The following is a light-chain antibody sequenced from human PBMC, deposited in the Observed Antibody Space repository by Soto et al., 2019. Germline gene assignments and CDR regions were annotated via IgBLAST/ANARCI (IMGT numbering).Light chain of an antibody. CDR2: AAS. Sequence: AIRMTQSPSSFSASTGDRVTITCRASQGISSYLAWYQQKPGKAPKLLIYAASTLQSGVPSRFSGSGSGTDFTLTISCLQSEDFAIYYCQQYSSYWTFGQGTKVDI. J-gene: IGKJ1*01. V-gene: IGKV1-8*01. CDR3: QQYSSYWT. CDR1: QGISSY.